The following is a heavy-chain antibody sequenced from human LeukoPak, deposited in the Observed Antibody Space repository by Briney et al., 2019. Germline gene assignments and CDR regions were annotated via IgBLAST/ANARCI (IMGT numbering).Heavy chain of an antibody. CDR1: GGSFSGYY. J-gene: IGHJ4*02. V-gene: IGHV4-34*01. CDR3: ARVGVGAIDY. CDR2: INHSGST. D-gene: IGHD1-26*01. Sequence: SETLSLTCAVYGGSFSGYYWSWIRQPPGKGLEWIGEINHSGSTNYKPSLKSRVTISVDTSKNQFSLKLRSVTAADTAVSYCARVGVGAIDYWGQGTLVTVSS.